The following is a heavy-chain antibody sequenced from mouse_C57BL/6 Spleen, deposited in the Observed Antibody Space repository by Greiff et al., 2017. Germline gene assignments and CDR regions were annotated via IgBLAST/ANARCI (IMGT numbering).Heavy chain of an antibody. Sequence: QVQLQQSGAELAKPGASVKLSCEASGYTFTSYWMHWVKQRPGKGLEWIGYINTSSGYTKYNQKIKDNATLTADKSSSTAYMQLSRLTYEDSAVYYCARSTTVAGAMDYWGQGTSVTVSS. CDR3: ARSTTVAGAMDY. CDR1: GYTFTSYW. D-gene: IGHD1-1*01. J-gene: IGHJ4*01. CDR2: INTSSGYT. V-gene: IGHV1-7*01.